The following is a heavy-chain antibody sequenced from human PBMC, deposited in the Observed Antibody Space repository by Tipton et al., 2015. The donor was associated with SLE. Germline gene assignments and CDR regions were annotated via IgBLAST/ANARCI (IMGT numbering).Heavy chain of an antibody. J-gene: IGHJ5*02. CDR3: AGDRHDFWGREMSREINWFDP. Sequence: TLSLTCTVSGGSISSGGYYWSWIRQHPGKGLEWIGYIYYSGSTYYNPSLKSRVTISVDTSKNQFSLKLSSVTAADTAVYYCAGDRHDFWGREMSREINWFDPWGQGTMVIVS. D-gene: IGHD3-3*01. V-gene: IGHV4-31*03. CDR1: GGSISSGGYY. CDR2: IYYSGST.